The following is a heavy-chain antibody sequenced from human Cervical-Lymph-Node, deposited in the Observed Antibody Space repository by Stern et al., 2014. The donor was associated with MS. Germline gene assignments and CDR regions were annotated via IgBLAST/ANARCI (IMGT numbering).Heavy chain of an antibody. CDR2: ISPVDSET. J-gene: IGHJ4*02. CDR1: GYSFTNSW. V-gene: IGHV5-51*04. D-gene: IGHD2-2*02. CDR3: ARQGCATTSCHTIDS. Sequence: EVQLVESGAEVKKPGQSLKISCKGSGYSFTNSWIGWVRQMPGKGLEFMGIISPVDSETRYSPSFQAQVTISVDKPINTAYVQWTSLEASDTAMYYCARQGCATTSCHTIDSWGQGTLITVSS.